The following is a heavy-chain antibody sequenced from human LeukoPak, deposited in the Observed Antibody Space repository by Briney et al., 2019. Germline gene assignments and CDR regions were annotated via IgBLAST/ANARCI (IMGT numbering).Heavy chain of an antibody. CDR1: GLTFSDYY. J-gene: IGHJ4*02. Sequence: GGSLRLSCAASGLTFSDYYMSWIRQAPGKGLECVSYISSSTGYTNYADSVEGRFTISRDNAKNSLYLQMNSLRAEDTAAYYCARDLGSHSAYFDFWGQGALVTVSS. D-gene: IGHD2-21*01. V-gene: IGHV3-11*05. CDR2: ISSSTGYT. CDR3: ARDLGSHSAYFDF.